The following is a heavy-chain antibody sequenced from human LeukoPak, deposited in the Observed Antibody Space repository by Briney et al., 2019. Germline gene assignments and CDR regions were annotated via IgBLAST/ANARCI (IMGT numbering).Heavy chain of an antibody. J-gene: IGHJ5*02. CDR3: ARDLLWFGELLSFANKNNNWFDP. D-gene: IGHD3-10*01. CDR2: INPSGGST. Sequence: GASVKVSCKASGYTFTSYYMHWVRQAPGQGFEWMGIINPSGGSTSYAQKFQGRVTMTRDTSTSTVYMELSSLRSDDTAVYYCARDLLWFGELLSFANKNNNWFDPWGQGTLVTVSS. V-gene: IGHV1-46*01. CDR1: GYTFTSYY.